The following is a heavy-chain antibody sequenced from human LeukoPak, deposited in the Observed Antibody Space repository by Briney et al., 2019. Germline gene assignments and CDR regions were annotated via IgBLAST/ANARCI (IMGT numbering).Heavy chain of an antibody. J-gene: IGHJ5*02. D-gene: IGHD2-2*01. CDR2: IYYSGST. Sequence: SETLSPTCTVSGGSVSSGSYYWSWIRQPPGKGLEWIGYIYYSGSTNYNPSLKSRVTISVDTSKNQFSLKLSSVTAADTAVYYCARDGKPSSTSLLAWFDPWGQGTLVTVSS. V-gene: IGHV4-61*01. CDR1: GGSVSSGSYY. CDR3: ARDGKPSSTSLLAWFDP.